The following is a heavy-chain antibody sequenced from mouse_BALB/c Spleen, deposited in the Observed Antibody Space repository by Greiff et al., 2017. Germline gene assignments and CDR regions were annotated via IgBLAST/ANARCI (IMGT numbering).Heavy chain of an antibody. Sequence: EVQLQQSGPELVKPGASVKIPCKASGYTFTDYNMDWVKQSHGKSLEWIGDINPNNGGTIYNQKFKGKATLTVDKSSSTAYMELRSLTSEDTAVYYCARGYYYGSSGYFDVWGAGTTVTVSS. J-gene: IGHJ1*01. V-gene: IGHV1-18*01. CDR2: INPNNGGT. D-gene: IGHD1-1*01. CDR1: GYTFTDYN. CDR3: ARGYYYGSSGYFDV.